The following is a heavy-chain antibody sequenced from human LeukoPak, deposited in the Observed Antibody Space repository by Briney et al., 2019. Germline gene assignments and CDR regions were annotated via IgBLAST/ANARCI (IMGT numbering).Heavy chain of an antibody. V-gene: IGHV3-30*18. CDR2: ISYDGSNK. J-gene: IGHJ4*02. Sequence: PGGSLRLSCAASGFTFSSYGMHWVRQAPGKGLEWVAVISYDGSNKYYADSVKGRFTISRDNSKNTLYLLMNSLRAEDTAVYYCAKDRVLRFLEWPLFDYWGQGTLVTVSS. D-gene: IGHD3-3*01. CDR1: GFTFSSYG. CDR3: AKDRVLRFLEWPLFDY.